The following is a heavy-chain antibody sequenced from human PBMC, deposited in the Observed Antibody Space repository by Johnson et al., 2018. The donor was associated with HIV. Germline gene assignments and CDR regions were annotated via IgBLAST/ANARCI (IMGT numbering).Heavy chain of an antibody. Sequence: QVHLVESGGGLVKPGGSLRLSCAASGFIFSDHYMSWVRQAPGKGLEWVSYISNSGSSIYYADSVKGRFTISRDNAKNSLYMQMNSLRAEDTAVYYCTTDRTIIVGANRDDAFDIWGQGTMVTVSS. J-gene: IGHJ3*02. V-gene: IGHV3-11*04. CDR1: GFIFSDHY. CDR3: TTDRTIIVGANRDDAFDI. CDR2: ISNSGSSI. D-gene: IGHD1-26*01.